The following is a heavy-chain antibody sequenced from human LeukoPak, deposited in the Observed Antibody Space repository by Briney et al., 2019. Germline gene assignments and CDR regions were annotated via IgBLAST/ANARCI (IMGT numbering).Heavy chain of an antibody. D-gene: IGHD3-10*01. Sequence: ESGPTLVKPTQTLTLTCSFSGFSLSTSGVGVGWIRQPPGKALEWLTLIYWDDDKRYSPSLKSRLTITKDTSKNQVVLTMTNMDPVDTATYYCAHGYYGSGTAYNWFDPWGQGTLVTVSS. CDR3: AHGYYGSGTAYNWFDP. V-gene: IGHV2-5*02. J-gene: IGHJ5*02. CDR1: GFSLSTSGVG. CDR2: IYWDDDK.